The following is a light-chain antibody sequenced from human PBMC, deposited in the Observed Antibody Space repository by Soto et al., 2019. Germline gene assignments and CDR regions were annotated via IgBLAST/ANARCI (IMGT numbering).Light chain of an antibody. V-gene: IGKV1-9*01. CDR1: QTISKF. CDR3: QLSNCF. Sequence: DIELTQSPSLLSASVGDRVTITCRASQTISKFLSWYQQKPGKAPKLLIYAASTLQDGVPSRFSGSGSVTEFTLTISSLQPEDFATYYCQLSNCFFGGGTRVEI. J-gene: IGKJ4*01. CDR2: AAS.